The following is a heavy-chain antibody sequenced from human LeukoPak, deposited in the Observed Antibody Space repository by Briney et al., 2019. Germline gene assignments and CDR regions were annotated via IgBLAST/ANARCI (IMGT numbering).Heavy chain of an antibody. D-gene: IGHD3-3*01. CDR2: IVVGSGNT. Sequence: GTSVKVSYKASGFTFTSSAVQWVRQARGQRLEWIGWIVVGSGNTNYAQKFQGRVTITADESTSTAYMELSSLRSEDTAVYYCARAPTYYDFWSGYYDYFDYWGQGTLVTVSS. V-gene: IGHV1-58*01. J-gene: IGHJ4*02. CDR1: GFTFTSSA. CDR3: ARAPTYYDFWSGYYDYFDY.